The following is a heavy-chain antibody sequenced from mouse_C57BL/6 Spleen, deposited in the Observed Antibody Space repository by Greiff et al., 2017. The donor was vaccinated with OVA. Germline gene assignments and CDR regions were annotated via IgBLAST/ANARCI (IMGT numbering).Heavy chain of an antibody. D-gene: IGHD1-1*01. Sequence: VQLQQSGAELVKPGASVKMSCKAYGEGVGADPIEWSDHSHLKSRDRIVHFHPYNDDTKYNEKFKGKATLTVEKSSSTVYLELSRLTSDDSAVYYCARGATVLDYWGQGTTLTVSS. CDR1: GEGVGADP. V-gene: IGHV1-47*01. CDR2: FHPYNDDT. CDR3: ARGATVLDY. J-gene: IGHJ2*01.